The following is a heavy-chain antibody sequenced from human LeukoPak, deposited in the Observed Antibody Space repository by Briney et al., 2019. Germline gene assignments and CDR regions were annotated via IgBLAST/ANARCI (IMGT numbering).Heavy chain of an antibody. V-gene: IGHV4-59*08. CDR3: VRVFARVRGVPPNCFDP. Sequence: SETLSLTCTVSGGSISSYYWSWIRQPPGKGLEWIGYIYYSGSTNYNPSLKSRVTISVDTSKNQFSLKLSSVTAAGTAVYYCVRVFARVRGVPPNCFDPGGRETWVTVPS. CDR1: GGSISSYY. CDR2: IYYSGST. D-gene: IGHD3-10*01. J-gene: IGHJ5*02.